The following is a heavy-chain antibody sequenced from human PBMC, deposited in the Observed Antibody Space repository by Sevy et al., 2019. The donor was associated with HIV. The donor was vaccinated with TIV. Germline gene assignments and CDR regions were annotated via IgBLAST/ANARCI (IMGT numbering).Heavy chain of an antibody. CDR2: IYTSGRT. V-gene: IGHV4-61*02. Sequence: SETLSLTCTVSGGSISSGSYYWSWIRQPAGKGLEWIGRIYTSGRTNYNPSLKSRVTISVDTSKNQFSLKLSSVTAADTAVYYCARTVATTLFFDYWGQGTLVTVSS. D-gene: IGHD5-12*01. CDR3: ARTVATTLFFDY. J-gene: IGHJ4*02. CDR1: GGSISSGSYY.